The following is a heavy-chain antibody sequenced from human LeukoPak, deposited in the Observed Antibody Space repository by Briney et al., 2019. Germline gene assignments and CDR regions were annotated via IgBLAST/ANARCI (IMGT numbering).Heavy chain of an antibody. Sequence: SVKVSCKASGGTFSSYAISWVRQAPGQGLEWMGGIIPIFGTANYAQKFQGRVTITTDESTSTAYMELSSLRSEDTAVYYCARGAQFGWSLQSPFDYWGQGTLVTVSS. J-gene: IGHJ4*02. V-gene: IGHV1-69*05. D-gene: IGHD3-16*01. CDR3: ARGAQFGWSLQSPFDY. CDR1: GGTFSSYA. CDR2: IIPIFGTA.